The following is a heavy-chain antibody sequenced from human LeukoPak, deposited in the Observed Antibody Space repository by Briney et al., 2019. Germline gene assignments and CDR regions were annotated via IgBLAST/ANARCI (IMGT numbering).Heavy chain of an antibody. CDR2: INRSGST. CDR3: ASGDYYDSSGYYGA. V-gene: IGHV4-34*01. CDR1: GGSFSGYY. D-gene: IGHD3-22*01. Sequence: SETLSLTCAVYGGSFSGYYWSWIRQPPGKGLEWIGEINRSGSTNYNPSLKSRVTISVDTSKNQFSLKLSSVTAADTAVYYCASGDYYDSSGYYGAWGQGTLVTVSS. J-gene: IGHJ5*02.